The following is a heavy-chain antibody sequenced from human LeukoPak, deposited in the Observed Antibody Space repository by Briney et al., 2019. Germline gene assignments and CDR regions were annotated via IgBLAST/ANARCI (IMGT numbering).Heavy chain of an antibody. CDR3: ARAVSGTYGHFHH. Sequence: PSETLSVTCTVSGGSISTYYWSWIRQPPGKGLEWIGYIYYSGSTNYNPSLKSRVTISVDTSKNQFSLKLSSMTAADTAVYYCARAVSGTYGHFHHWGQGTLVTVSS. CDR1: GGSISTYY. D-gene: IGHD1-26*01. J-gene: IGHJ1*01. V-gene: IGHV4-59*01. CDR2: IYYSGST.